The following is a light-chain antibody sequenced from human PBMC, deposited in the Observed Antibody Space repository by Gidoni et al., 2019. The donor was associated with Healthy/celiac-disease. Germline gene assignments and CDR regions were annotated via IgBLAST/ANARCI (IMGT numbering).Light chain of an antibody. Sequence: QSVLPQPPSASGTPGQRATISCSGSSSNIGSNYVYWYQQLPGTAPNLLIYRNNQRPSGVPDRFSCSKSGTSASLAISGLRSEDEADYYCAAWEDSLSGPVFGGGTKLTVL. V-gene: IGLV1-47*01. CDR1: SSNIGSNY. CDR2: RNN. J-gene: IGLJ3*02. CDR3: AAWEDSLSGPV.